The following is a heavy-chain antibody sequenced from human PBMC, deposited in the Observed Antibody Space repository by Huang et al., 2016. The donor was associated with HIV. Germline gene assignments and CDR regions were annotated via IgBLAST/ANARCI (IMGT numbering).Heavy chain of an antibody. D-gene: IGHD5-18*01. CDR3: ARAKDTWDAYDI. Sequence: QVQLVESGGGVVQPGRSLRLSCAASGFPFNNHAMHWVRQAPGKGREWVEVIANDGSNNYYADSVKGRFTISRDSSKSTLFLHMTSLRTEDTAVYYCARAKDTWDAYDIWGQGTMVIVSS. CDR2: IANDGSNN. V-gene: IGHV3-30-3*01. CDR1: GFPFNNHA. J-gene: IGHJ3*02.